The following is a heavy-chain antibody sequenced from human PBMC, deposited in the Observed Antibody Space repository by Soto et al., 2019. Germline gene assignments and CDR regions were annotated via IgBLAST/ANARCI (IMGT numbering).Heavy chain of an antibody. CDR1: GFIFSGSD. CDR2: IRSRANNFAT. CDR3: ARGQGAAIGDYYYHGMDV. J-gene: IGHJ6*02. Sequence: EVQLVESGGGLVQPGGSLKLSCAASGFIFSGSDIHWVRQASGKGLEWVGRIRSRANNFATSSAASVKGRFTFSRDDSKNTAYLQMNTLKPEDTAVYYCARGQGAAIGDYYYHGMDVWGQGTTGTVSS. V-gene: IGHV3-73*02. D-gene: IGHD2-2*02.